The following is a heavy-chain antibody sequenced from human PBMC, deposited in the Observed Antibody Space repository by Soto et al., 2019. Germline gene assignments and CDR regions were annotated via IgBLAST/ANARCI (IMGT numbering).Heavy chain of an antibody. CDR3: ARGPDRSGVYLFDY. D-gene: IGHD3-22*01. CDR2: IIPISGTT. V-gene: IGHV1-69*13. J-gene: IGHJ4*02. Sequence: SVKVSCKASGGTFSNHAISWVRQAPGQGPEWMGGIIPISGTTDYAQKFQGRVTITADESMTTAYMELSSLRYEDTAVYYCARGPDRSGVYLFDYWGQGTLVTVSS. CDR1: GGTFSNHA.